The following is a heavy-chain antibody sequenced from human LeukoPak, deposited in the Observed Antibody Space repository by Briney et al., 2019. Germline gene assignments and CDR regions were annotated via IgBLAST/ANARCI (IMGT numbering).Heavy chain of an antibody. D-gene: IGHD3-22*01. V-gene: IGHV5-51*01. Sequence: GESLKISCKGSGYSFTSYWIGWVPPMPRQGLEWMGIIYPGDSDNRYSTTFQGQVTISADKSISTAYLQWSSLKASDTAMYYCASWSDYYDSSCYYPGRAFDIWGQGTMVTVSS. CDR1: GYSFTSYW. CDR2: IYPGDSDN. CDR3: ASWSDYYDSSCYYPGRAFDI. J-gene: IGHJ3*02.